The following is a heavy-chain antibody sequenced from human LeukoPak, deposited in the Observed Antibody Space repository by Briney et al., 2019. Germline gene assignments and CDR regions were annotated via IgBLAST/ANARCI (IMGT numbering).Heavy chain of an antibody. D-gene: IGHD3-22*01. Sequence: SETLSLTCTVSGGSISSSIDYWGWIRQPPGKGLEWIGNIYYSGSTFYNPSLKSRVTISVDTSRNQISLKLYSVTAADTAVYYCASIPLKDSDSSGYEYWGQGTLVTVSS. V-gene: IGHV4-39*01. CDR2: IYYSGST. CDR3: ASIPLKDSDSSGYEY. J-gene: IGHJ4*02. CDR1: GGSISSSIDY.